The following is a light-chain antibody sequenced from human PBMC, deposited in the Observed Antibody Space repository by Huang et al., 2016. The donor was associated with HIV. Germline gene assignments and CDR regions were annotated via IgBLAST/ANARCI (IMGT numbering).Light chain of an antibody. J-gene: IGKJ4*01. CDR2: DAS. CDR3: QQYNDRPLT. V-gene: IGKV3-15*01. Sequence: EIVMTQSPATLSVSPGERATLSCRASQSVSNYLAWYQQKPGQAPRLLIYDASTGATGIPARFSGSGSGTEFTLTISSLQSEDSAVYYCQQYNDRPLTFGGGTKVEIK. CDR1: QSVSNY.